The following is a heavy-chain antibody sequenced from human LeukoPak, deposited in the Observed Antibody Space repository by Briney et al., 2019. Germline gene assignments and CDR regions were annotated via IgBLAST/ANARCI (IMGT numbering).Heavy chain of an antibody. CDR2: IYSGGST. Sequence: GGSLRLSCAASGFTVSSNYMSWVRQAPGKGLEWVSVIYSGGSTYYAGSVKGRFTISRDNSKNTLYLQMNSLRAEDTAVYYCARGGFGFTMVFDYWGQGTLVTVSS. CDR3: ARGGFGFTMVFDY. J-gene: IGHJ4*02. D-gene: IGHD3-10*01. CDR1: GFTVSSNY. V-gene: IGHV3-53*01.